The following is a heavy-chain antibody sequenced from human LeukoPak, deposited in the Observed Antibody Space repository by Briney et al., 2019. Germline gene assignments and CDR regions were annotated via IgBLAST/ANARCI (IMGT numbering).Heavy chain of an antibody. CDR2: INPNSGGT. V-gene: IGHV1-2*02. Sequence: ASVKVSCKASGYTFTGYYMHWVRQAPGQGLEWMGWINPNSGGTNYAQKFQGGVTMTRDTSISTAYMELSRLRSDDTAVYYCARELRSGNWFDPWGQGTLVTVSS. CDR1: GYTFTGYY. J-gene: IGHJ5*02. D-gene: IGHD1-26*01. CDR3: ARELRSGNWFDP.